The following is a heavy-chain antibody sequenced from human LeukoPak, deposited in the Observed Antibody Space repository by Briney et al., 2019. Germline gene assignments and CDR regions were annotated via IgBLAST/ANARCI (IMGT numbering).Heavy chain of an antibody. Sequence: GGSLRLSCAGSGYSFRSHSMNWVRQAPGKGLEWVSAISGSGGSTYYADYVKGRFTISRDNSKNTLYLQMNSPRAEDTAVYYCAKDADYDILTGYYRGGGYFDYWGQGTLVTVSS. CDR3: AKDADYDILTGYYRGGGYFDY. V-gene: IGHV3-23*01. CDR2: ISGSGGST. CDR1: GYSFRSHS. D-gene: IGHD3-9*01. J-gene: IGHJ4*02.